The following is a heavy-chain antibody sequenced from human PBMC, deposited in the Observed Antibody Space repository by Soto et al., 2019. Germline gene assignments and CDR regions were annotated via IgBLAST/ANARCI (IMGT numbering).Heavy chain of an antibody. CDR1: GFTFSGSA. J-gene: IGHJ6*03. D-gene: IGHD3-3*01. V-gene: IGHV3-73*01. Sequence: HPGGSLRLSCAASGFTFSGSAMHWVRQASGKGLEWVGRIGSKANSYATAYAASVKGRFTISRDDSKNTAYLQMNSLKTEDTAVYYCTRHLISPYDFWSGYPSGRYYYYMDVWGKGTTVTVSS. CDR3: TRHLISPYDFWSGYPSGRYYYYMDV. CDR2: IGSKANSYAT.